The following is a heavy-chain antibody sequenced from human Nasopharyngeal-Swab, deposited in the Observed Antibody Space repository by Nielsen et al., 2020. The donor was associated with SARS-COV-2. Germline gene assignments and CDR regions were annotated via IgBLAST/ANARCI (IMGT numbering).Heavy chain of an antibody. V-gene: IGHV3-11*01. CDR3: AGSGDGYNSAHLDY. Sequence: GGPLRLSFAASGFTFSDYYMTWIRQAPGKGLEWVSYISSSGRTIYYADSVKGRFSISRDNAKNSLYLQMNSLRAEDTAVYYCAGSGDGYNSAHLDYWGQGTLVTVSS. D-gene: IGHD5-24*01. CDR1: GFTFSDYY. J-gene: IGHJ4*02. CDR2: ISSSGRTI.